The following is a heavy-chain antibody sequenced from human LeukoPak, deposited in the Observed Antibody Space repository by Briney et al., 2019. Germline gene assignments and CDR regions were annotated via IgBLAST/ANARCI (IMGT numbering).Heavy chain of an antibody. J-gene: IGHJ5*02. CDR1: GYTFTGYY. Sequence: ASVKVSCKASGYTFTGYYMHWVRQAPGQGLEWMGWINPNSGDTNYAQKFQGRVTMTRDTSISTAYMELSRLRSDDTAVYYCARNSGDAGWFDPWGQGTLVTVSS. D-gene: IGHD5-12*01. CDR3: ARNSGDAGWFDP. CDR2: INPNSGDT. V-gene: IGHV1-2*02.